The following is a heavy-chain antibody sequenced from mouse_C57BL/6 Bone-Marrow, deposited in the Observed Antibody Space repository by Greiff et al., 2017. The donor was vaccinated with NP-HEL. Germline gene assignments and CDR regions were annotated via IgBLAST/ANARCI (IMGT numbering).Heavy chain of an antibody. CDR2: IYPGSGNT. J-gene: IGHJ2*01. CDR1: GYSFTSYY. Sequence: VHLVESGPELVKPGASVKISCKASGYSFTSYYIHWVKQRPGQGLEWIGWIYPGSGNTKYNEKFKGKATLTADTSSSTAYMQLSSLTSEDSAVYYCAREGIYYFDYWGQGTTLTVSS. V-gene: IGHV1-66*01. CDR3: AREGIYYFDY.